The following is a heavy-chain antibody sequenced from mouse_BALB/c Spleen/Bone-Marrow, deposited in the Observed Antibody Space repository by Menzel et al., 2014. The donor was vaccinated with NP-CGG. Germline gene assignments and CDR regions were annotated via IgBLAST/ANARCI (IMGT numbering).Heavy chain of an antibody. CDR2: ILPGSGST. CDR3: ARDSSDYLAWFAY. Sequence: VMLVESGAELMKPGASVKISCKATGYTFSSYWIEWVRQRPGHGLEWIGEILPGSGSTNSNEKFKGKATFTADTSSNTADMQLSSLTSEDSAVYFCARDSSDYLAWFAYWGQGTLVTVSA. D-gene: IGHD3-2*01. J-gene: IGHJ3*01. CDR1: GYTFSSYW. V-gene: IGHV1-9*01.